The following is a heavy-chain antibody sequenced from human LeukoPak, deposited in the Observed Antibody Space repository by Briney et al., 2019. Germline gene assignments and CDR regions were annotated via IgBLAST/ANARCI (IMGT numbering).Heavy chain of an antibody. CDR2: IDPENGKT. D-gene: IGHD2-15*01. CDR1: GYTFIDFF. V-gene: IGHV1-69-2*01. Sequence: GATVKLSCKASGYTFIDFFLHWLHQAPGKGLEWMGRIDPENGKTTYAEKFLGRVTIMADTSTDTAYMELSSLRFEDTAVYYCATGPAVCDIWGQVTMVTVSS. J-gene: IGHJ3*02. CDR3: ATGPAVCDI.